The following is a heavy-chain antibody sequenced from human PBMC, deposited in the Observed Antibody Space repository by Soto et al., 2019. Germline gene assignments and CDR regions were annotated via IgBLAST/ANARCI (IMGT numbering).Heavy chain of an antibody. CDR1: GFSFSSHG. CDR3: AKVGYGDYGPDY. Sequence: QVQLVESGGGVVQPGRSLRLSCAATGFSFSSHGMHWVRQAPGKGLEWVTFISDDGRNKYYADSEKGRFTISRDNSKNTLYVQMNNLRGEDTAVYYCAKVGYGDYGPDYWGQGTLVTVSS. J-gene: IGHJ4*02. CDR2: ISDDGRNK. D-gene: IGHD4-17*01. V-gene: IGHV3-30*18.